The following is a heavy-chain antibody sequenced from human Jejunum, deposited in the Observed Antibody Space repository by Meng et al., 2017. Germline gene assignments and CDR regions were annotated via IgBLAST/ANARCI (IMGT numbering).Heavy chain of an antibody. V-gene: IGHV3-48*03. CDR3: ARDKGSGWSEEESGFDY. Sequence: GESLKISCAASGFTFSSYEMNWVRQAPGTGLEWISYVSTSSDTIYYADSVKGRFTSSRDNAKNSLYLQMNSLRAEDTAVYYCARDKGSGWSEEESGFDYWGQGTLVTVSS. CDR1: GFTFSSYE. J-gene: IGHJ4*02. D-gene: IGHD6-19*01. CDR2: VSTSSDTI.